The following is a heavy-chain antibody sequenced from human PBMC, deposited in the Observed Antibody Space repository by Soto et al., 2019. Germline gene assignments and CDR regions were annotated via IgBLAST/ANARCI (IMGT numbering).Heavy chain of an antibody. CDR1: GYAFSNYG. V-gene: IGHV1-18*01. D-gene: IGHD2-2*01. CDR2: ISLYSDGT. Sequence: ASVKVSCKTSGYAFSNYGITWVRQAPGQPLEWLGWISLYSDGTNYAQKFQGRVSMTTDTSTTTAYMELRSLRSDDTAVYYCARVVPGAEAWFGPRGQGTLVTVSS. CDR3: ARVVPGAEAWFGP. J-gene: IGHJ5*02.